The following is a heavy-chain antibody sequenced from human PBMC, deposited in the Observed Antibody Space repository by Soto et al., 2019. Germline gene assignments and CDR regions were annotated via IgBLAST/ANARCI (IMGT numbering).Heavy chain of an antibody. CDR3: ARGGYRNFDY. D-gene: IGHD5-18*01. Sequence: EVQLVESGGGLVQPGGSLRLSCAASGFTFSSYSMNWVRQAPGKGLEWISYISSSSNTIYYADSMKGRFTISRDNARNSLYLQMNGLRAEDTAVYSCARGGYRNFDYWGQGTLVTVSS. CDR1: GFTFSSYS. J-gene: IGHJ4*02. V-gene: IGHV3-48*01. CDR2: ISSSSNTI.